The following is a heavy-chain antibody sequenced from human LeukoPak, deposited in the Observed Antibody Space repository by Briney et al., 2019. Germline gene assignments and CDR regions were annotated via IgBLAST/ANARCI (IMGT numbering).Heavy chain of an antibody. CDR3: ARSRGVDY. D-gene: IGHD3-10*01. V-gene: IGHV3-7*01. CDR1: RFTFSNYW. Sequence: GGSLRLSCAASRFTFSNYWLSWVRQAPGKGLEWVANIKPDGGEEFYVDSVKGRFTISRDNAKSSLFLQMNSLRAEDTAVYYCARSRGVDYWGQGTLVTVSS. CDR2: IKPDGGEE. J-gene: IGHJ4*02.